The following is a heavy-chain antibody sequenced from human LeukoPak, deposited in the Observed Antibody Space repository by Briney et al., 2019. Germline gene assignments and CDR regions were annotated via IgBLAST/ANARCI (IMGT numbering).Heavy chain of an antibody. CDR2: ISGSGGST. Sequence: GRSLRLSCAASGFTFSSYAMSWVRQAPGKGLEWVSAISGSGGSTYYADSVKGRLTISRDNSKNTLYLQMNSLRAEDTAVYYCAKAGIQLWLSYFDYWGQGTLVTVSS. CDR3: AKAGIQLWLSYFDY. V-gene: IGHV3-23*01. D-gene: IGHD5-18*01. CDR1: GFTFSSYA. J-gene: IGHJ4*02.